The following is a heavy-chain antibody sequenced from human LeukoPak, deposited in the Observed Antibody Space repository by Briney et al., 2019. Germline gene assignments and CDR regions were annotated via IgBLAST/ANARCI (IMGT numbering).Heavy chain of an antibody. CDR2: IYYSGST. CDR1: GGSFSDYY. V-gene: IGHV4-59*01. J-gene: IGHJ6*03. CDR3: ARETSQKRAHYMDV. Sequence: SGTLSLTCAVYGGSFSDYYWSWIRQPPGKGLEWIGYIYYSGSTNYNPSLKSRLTISVDTSKNQFSLKLSSVTAADTAVYYCARETSQKRAHYMDVWGKGTTVTISS.